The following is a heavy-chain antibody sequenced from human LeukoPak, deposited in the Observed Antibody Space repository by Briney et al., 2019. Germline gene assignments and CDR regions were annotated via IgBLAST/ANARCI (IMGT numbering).Heavy chain of an antibody. Sequence: PGGSLRLSCAASGFTFSSYSMHWVRQAPGKGLEWVAFIRYDGSNKYYADSVKGRFTISRDNSKNTLYLQMNSLRAEDTAVYYCAKDLTIFGVGPLDYWGQGTLVTVSS. CDR3: AKDLTIFGVGPLDY. CDR2: IRYDGSNK. CDR1: GFTFSSYS. D-gene: IGHD3-3*01. J-gene: IGHJ4*02. V-gene: IGHV3-30*02.